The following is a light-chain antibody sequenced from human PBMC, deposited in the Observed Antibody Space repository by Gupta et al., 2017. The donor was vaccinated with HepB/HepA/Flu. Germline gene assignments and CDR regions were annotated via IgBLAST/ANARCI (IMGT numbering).Light chain of an antibody. Sequence: QSALTQPASVSGSPGQAITIPCPGTSSDVGNYNLVSWYQHHPGKAPKLIIYEVNKRPSGVSNRFSGSKSGNTASLTISGLQAEDEADYYCCSYGGSSTLSVVLGGGTKLNVL. J-gene: IGLJ3*02. CDR2: EVN. CDR1: SSDVGNYNL. V-gene: IGLV2-23*02. CDR3: CSYGGSSTLSVV.